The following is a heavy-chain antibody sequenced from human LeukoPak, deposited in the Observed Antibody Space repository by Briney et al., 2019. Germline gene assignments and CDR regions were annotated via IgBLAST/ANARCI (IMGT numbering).Heavy chain of an antibody. CDR3: AREEGVLMVYDSYYGMDV. CDR1: GYTFTNYG. Sequence: GPVKVSCKAAGYTFTNYGISWVRQAPGQGLEWMVWISAYNGNRKYAQKIQGSVTMTTDTSTTTAYMELRSLGYDDTAVYYCAREEGVLMVYDSYYGMDVWGQGTTVIVSS. J-gene: IGHJ6*02. CDR2: ISAYNGNR. V-gene: IGHV1-18*01. D-gene: IGHD2-8*01.